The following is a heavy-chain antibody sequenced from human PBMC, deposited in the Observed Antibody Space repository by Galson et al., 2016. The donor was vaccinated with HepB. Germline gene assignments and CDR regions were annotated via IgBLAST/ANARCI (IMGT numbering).Heavy chain of an antibody. CDR1: GFTFSTYS. Sequence: SLRLSCAASGFTFSTYSMNWVRQAPGKGLEWVSFISITSGYKYYVDSLKGRVTISRDNAKNSLYLQMNSLRAEDTAVYYCARPPEGDRRYFDLWGRGTLVTVSS. CDR3: ARPPEGDRRYFDL. V-gene: IGHV3-21*01. CDR2: ISITSGYK. D-gene: IGHD3-16*01. J-gene: IGHJ2*01.